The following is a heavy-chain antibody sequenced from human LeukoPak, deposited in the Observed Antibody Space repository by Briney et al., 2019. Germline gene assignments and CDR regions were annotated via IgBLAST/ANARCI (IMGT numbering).Heavy chain of an antibody. Sequence: GGSLRLSCAASRFTFSSYAMTWVRQPPGKGLEWVAAISGSGGTTYYADFAKGRFSISRDNSENTLYLQMYSLRAEDTAVYYCAKASLSGMTATTDYWGQGTLVAVSS. J-gene: IGHJ4*02. CDR1: RFTFSSYA. CDR3: AKASLSGMTATTDY. CDR2: ISGSGGTT. V-gene: IGHV3-23*01. D-gene: IGHD1-7*01.